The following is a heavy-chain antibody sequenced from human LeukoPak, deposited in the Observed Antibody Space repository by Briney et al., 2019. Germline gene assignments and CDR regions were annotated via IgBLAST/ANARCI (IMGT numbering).Heavy chain of an antibody. J-gene: IGHJ4*02. V-gene: IGHV3-23*01. CDR1: GFTFSSYA. Sequence: QPGGSLRLSCAASGFTFSSYAMSWVRQAPGKGLEWVSAISGSGGNTYYADSVKGRFTISRDNSKNTLYLQMNSLRAEDTAVYYCAKGHSGYDYFDYWGQGTLVTVSS. CDR2: ISGSGGNT. CDR3: AKGHSGYDYFDY. D-gene: IGHD5-12*01.